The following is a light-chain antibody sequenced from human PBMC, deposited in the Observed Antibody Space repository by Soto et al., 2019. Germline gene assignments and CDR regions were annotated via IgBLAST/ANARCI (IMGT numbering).Light chain of an antibody. J-gene: IGKJ2*01. CDR1: QSVSNNY. Sequence: EVVLTQSPGTLSLSPGERATLSCRASQSVSNNYLAWYQQKPGQGPRLLIFGSSDRATGIPDRFSGSGSGKELTLTNSTLEAGIFAGYCWQEYGSPPPYTFGQGTKLEIK. CDR2: GSS. CDR3: QEYGSPPPYT. V-gene: IGKV3-20*01.